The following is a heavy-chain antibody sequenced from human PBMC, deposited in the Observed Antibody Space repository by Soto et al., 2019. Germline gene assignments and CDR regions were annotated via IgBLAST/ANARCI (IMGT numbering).Heavy chain of an antibody. CDR3: ASSLQQLVRGYFDY. V-gene: IGHV1-3*01. CDR2: INAGNGNT. J-gene: IGHJ4*02. CDR1: RYTYTSYA. Sequence: GASVKVARKASRYTYTSYAMHWVRKAPGQRLEWMGWINAGNGNTKYSQKFQGRVTITRDTSASTAYMELSSLRSEDTAVYYCASSLQQLVRGYFDYWGQGTLVTVSS. D-gene: IGHD6-13*01.